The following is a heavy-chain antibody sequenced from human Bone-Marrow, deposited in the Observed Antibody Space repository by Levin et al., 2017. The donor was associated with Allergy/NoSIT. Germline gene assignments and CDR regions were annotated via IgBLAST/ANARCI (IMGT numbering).Heavy chain of an antibody. Sequence: GGSLRLSCAASGFTLSQYWMTWVRQAPGKGLEWVAKIKPDGSEEYYVDSVKGRFTISRDNTKKSLSLQINNLRAEDTAVYYCARDSFSTSSGLDYDYGMDVWGQGTTVTVSS. CDR2: IKPDGSEE. J-gene: IGHJ6*02. CDR3: ARDSFSTSSGLDYDYGMDV. D-gene: IGHD6-6*01. CDR1: GFTLSQYW. V-gene: IGHV3-7*01.